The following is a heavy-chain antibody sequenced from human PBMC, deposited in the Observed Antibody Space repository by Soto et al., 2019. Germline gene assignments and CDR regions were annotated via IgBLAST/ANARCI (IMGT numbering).Heavy chain of an antibody. J-gene: IGHJ3*02. D-gene: IGHD3-9*01. CDR3: ARILTGTDDAFDI. CDR1: GGTFSSYT. CDR2: IIPILGIA. V-gene: IGHV1-69*02. Sequence: QVQLVQSGAEVKKPGSSVMVSCKASGGTFSSYTISWVRQAPGQGLEWMGRIIPILGIANYAQKFQGRVTITADKSTSTAYMELSSLRSEDTAVYYCARILTGTDDAFDIWGQGTMVTVSS.